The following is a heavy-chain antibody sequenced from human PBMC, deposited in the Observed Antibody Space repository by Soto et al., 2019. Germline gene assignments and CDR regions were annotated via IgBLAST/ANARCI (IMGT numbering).Heavy chain of an antibody. D-gene: IGHD3-16*02. J-gene: IGHJ5*02. CDR1: GGSISRYY. CDR3: ARDNSQFFDYAWGSYRPRGWFHP. V-gene: IGHV4-59*01. CDR2: IYYSGTT. Sequence: PSETLSLTCTVSGGSISRYYWNWIRQPPGKGLEWIGNIYYSGTTAYNPALKSRVTMSVDTSNNQFSLKLSSVTAADTAIYYCARDNSQFFDYAWGSYRPRGWFHPWGQGTLVTVSS.